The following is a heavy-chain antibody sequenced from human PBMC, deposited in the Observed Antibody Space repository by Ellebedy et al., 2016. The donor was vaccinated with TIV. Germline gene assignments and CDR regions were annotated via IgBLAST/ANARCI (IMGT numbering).Heavy chain of an antibody. CDR3: ARDAVGATHFDY. J-gene: IGHJ4*02. D-gene: IGHD1-26*01. CDR1: GYTFTSYG. CDR2: ISAYNGNT. Sequence: ASVKVSCXASGYTFTSYGISWVRQAPGQGLEWMGWISAYNGNTNYAQKLQGRVTMTTDTSTSTAYMELRSLRSDDTAVYYCARDAVGATHFDYWGQGTLVTVSS. V-gene: IGHV1-18*01.